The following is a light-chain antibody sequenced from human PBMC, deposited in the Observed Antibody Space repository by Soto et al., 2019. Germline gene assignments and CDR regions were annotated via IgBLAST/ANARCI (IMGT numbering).Light chain of an antibody. CDR2: HTS. V-gene: IGKV3-20*01. Sequence: EIVLTQSPGVLSLSPGERATLSCRASEGVNIMYLGWYQQKPGQAPRLLIFHTSLRPTGIPDRFSGSGSGTDFTLIISRLEPEDFAVYYCQHFGRSLSVTFGKGTRLEIK. CDR3: QHFGRSLSVT. J-gene: IGKJ5*01. CDR1: EGVNIMY.